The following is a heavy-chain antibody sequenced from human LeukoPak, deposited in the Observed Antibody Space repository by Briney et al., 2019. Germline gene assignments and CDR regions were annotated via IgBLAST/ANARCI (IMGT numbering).Heavy chain of an antibody. CDR1: GYTFTSYY. CDR3: ARNSPDSSGYYSYYSYYMDV. Sequence: ASVKVSCKASGYTFTSYYMHWVRQAPGQGLEWMGIINPSGGGTSYAQKFQGRVTMTRDTSTSTVYMELSSLRSEDTAVYYCARNSPDSSGYYSYYSYYMDVWGKGTTVTVSS. J-gene: IGHJ6*03. D-gene: IGHD3-22*01. V-gene: IGHV1-46*01. CDR2: INPSGGGT.